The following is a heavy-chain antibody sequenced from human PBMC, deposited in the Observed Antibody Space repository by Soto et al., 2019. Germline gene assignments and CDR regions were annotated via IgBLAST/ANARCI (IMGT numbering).Heavy chain of an antibody. CDR3: ARASDIVVVVAARGVDY. V-gene: IGHV3-48*01. Sequence: PGGSLRLSCAASGFTFSSYSMNWVRQAPGKGLEWVSYISSSSSTIYYADSVKGRFTISRDNAKNSLYLQMNSLRAEDTAVYYCARASDIVVVVAARGVDYWGQGTLVTVSS. D-gene: IGHD2-15*01. CDR1: GFTFSSYS. J-gene: IGHJ4*02. CDR2: ISSSSSTI.